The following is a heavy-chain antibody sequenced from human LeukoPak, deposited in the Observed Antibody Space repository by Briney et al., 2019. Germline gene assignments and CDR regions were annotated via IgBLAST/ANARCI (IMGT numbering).Heavy chain of an antibody. CDR2: ISSSGSTI. CDR1: GCTFSSYV. CDR3: ARASGDYVF. D-gene: IGHD4-17*01. Sequence: GGSLRLSCAASGCTFSSYVMNWVRQAPGKGVEGVSYISSSGSTIYYADSVKERFTISRDNAKNSLYLQMISLRAEDTAVYYCARASGDYVFWGQGTLVTVSS. J-gene: IGHJ4*02. V-gene: IGHV3-48*03.